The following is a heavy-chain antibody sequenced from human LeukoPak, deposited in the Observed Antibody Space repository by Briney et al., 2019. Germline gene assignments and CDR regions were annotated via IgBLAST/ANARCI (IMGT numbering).Heavy chain of an antibody. CDR3: ARVRGSSSLRGYYYYCMDV. D-gene: IGHD6-6*01. CDR2: INPNSGNT. CDR1: GYTFPSYD. Sequence: GASVKVSCKASGYTFPSYDINWVRQATGQGLEWMGWINPNSGNTGYAQKFQGRVGMTRNTSISTAYMELSSIRSEDTAVYYYARVRGSSSLRGYYYYCMDVWGKGATVTVS. J-gene: IGHJ6*03. V-gene: IGHV1-8*01.